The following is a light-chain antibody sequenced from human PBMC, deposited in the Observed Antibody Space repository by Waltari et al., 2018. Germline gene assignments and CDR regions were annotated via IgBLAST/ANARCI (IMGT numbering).Light chain of an antibody. Sequence: QSVLTQPPSLSGAPGQRVTMSCTGSSSNIGAGFAVHWYQHLPGTAPKRLIFGNNNRPSGVPDRFSASKSGASASLAITGLQSEDEAVYYCQSYDSRLSVVVFGGGTKLTVL. CDR2: GNN. CDR1: SSNIGAGFA. V-gene: IGLV1-40*01. J-gene: IGLJ2*01. CDR3: QSYDSRLSVVV.